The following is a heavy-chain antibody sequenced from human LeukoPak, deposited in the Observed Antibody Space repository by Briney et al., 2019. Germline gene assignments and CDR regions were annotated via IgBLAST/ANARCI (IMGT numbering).Heavy chain of an antibody. D-gene: IGHD4-17*01. CDR2: ISWNSGSI. J-gene: IGHJ4*02. V-gene: IGHV3-9*01. Sequence: PGGSLRLSCAASGFTFDDYAMHWVRQAPGKGLEWVSGISWNSGSIGYADSVKGRFTISRDNAKNSLYLQMNSLRAEDTALYYCAKGGLIYGDYVDYWGQGTLVTVSS. CDR3: AKGGLIYGDYVDY. CDR1: GFTFDDYA.